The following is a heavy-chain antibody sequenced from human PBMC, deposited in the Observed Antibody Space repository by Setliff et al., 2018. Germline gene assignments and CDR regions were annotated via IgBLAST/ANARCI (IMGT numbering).Heavy chain of an antibody. Sequence: PSETLSLTCTVSGGSLRSNFWGWIRQSPGKGVEWIASVSFSGSTYYNAALKSRATIFAHKSQTHFSLRLTSATAADTAVYYCVKGKGYCYGGNCYSDAFDLWGQGTMVTVSS. CDR3: VKGKGYCYGGNCYSDAFDL. D-gene: IGHD2-15*01. J-gene: IGHJ3*01. CDR1: GGSLRSNF. CDR2: VSFSGST. V-gene: IGHV4-39*02.